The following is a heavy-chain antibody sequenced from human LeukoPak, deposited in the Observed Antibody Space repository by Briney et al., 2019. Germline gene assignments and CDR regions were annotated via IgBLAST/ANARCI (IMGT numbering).Heavy chain of an antibody. CDR1: GFTVSDFY. V-gene: IGHV3-66*01. CDR3: ARSYFDSRLYYFDH. J-gene: IGHJ4*01. CDR2: IYKAGTT. D-gene: IGHD3-22*01. Sequence: PGGSLRLSCAASGFTVSDFYMSWVRQPPGKGLEWVSVIYKAGTTYSADSVKGRFIISRDTSQNTVSLQMNNLRVEDTAVYYCARSYFDSRLYYFDHWGQGSLVTVSS.